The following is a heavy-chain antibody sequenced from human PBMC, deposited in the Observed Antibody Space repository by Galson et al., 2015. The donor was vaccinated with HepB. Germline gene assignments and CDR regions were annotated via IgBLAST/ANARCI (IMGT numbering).Heavy chain of an antibody. D-gene: IGHD5-18*01. CDR1: GYSFASYW. CDR3: ARQGIGYGSSYYSMDV. Sequence: QSGAEVTKPGESLKISCEGSGYSFASYWIGWVRQVPGKGLEWMGIIYPGDSDTRYSPSFQGQVTISADKSISTAYLQWSSLKASDTARYYCARQGIGYGSSYYSMDVWGRGTTVTVSS. V-gene: IGHV5-51*01. CDR2: IYPGDSDT. J-gene: IGHJ6*03.